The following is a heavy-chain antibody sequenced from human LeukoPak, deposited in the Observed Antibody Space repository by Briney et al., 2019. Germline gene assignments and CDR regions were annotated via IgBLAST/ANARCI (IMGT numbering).Heavy chain of an antibody. D-gene: IGHD3-10*01. V-gene: IGHV3-66*02. CDR3: ARRSNRDYYYYYMDV. J-gene: IGHJ6*03. CDR2: IYSGGST. Sequence: GGSLRLSCAASGFTVSSNYMSWVRRAPGKGLEWVSVIYSGGSTYYADSVKGRFTISRDNSKNTLYLQMNSLRAEDTAVYYCARRSNRDYYYYYMDVWGKGTTVTVSS. CDR1: GFTVSSNY.